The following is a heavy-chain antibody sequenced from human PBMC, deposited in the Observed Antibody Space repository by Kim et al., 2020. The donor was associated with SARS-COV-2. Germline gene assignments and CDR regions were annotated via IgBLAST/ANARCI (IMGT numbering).Heavy chain of an antibody. CDR1: GFTFRTYW. D-gene: IGHD4-4*01. Sequence: GGSLRLSCAASGFTFRTYWMHWVRQVPGKGLVWVSRINDDGSVTTYEDSVKGRFTISTDNSKNMMYLQMNSLRAEDTAVYYCTRDPDYSKGASFDYWGQG. V-gene: IGHV3-74*01. CDR3: TRDPDYSKGASFDY. CDR2: INDDGSVT. J-gene: IGHJ4*02.